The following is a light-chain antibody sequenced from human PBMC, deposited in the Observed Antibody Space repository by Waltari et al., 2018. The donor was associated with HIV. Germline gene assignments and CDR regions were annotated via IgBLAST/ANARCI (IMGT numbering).Light chain of an antibody. CDR2: RNN. CDR1: DDDVGNEG. Sequence: QAGLTQPPAVSQALGQTATLSCTGGDDDVGNEGAVWLQQLPGLPPKLLAYRNNNRGSGVSPVCSPGGAGNTIYLTIAGVQPEDEADDYCAAWDGRLSGWVFGGGTKLTVL. V-gene: IGLV10-54*04. J-gene: IGLJ3*02. CDR3: AAWDGRLSGWV.